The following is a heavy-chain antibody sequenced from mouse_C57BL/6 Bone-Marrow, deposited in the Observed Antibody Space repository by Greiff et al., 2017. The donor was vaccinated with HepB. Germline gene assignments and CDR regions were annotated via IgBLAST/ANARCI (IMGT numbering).Heavy chain of an antibody. CDR2: INPNNGGT. V-gene: IGHV1-26*01. CDR3: ARLAIYYDYDYVDY. Sequence: EVKLQESGPELVKPGASVKISCKASGYTFTDYYMNWVKQSHGKSLEWIGDINPNNGGTSYNQKFKGKATLTVDKSSSTAYMELRSLTSEDSAVYYCARLAIYYDYDYVDYWGQGTTLTVSS. J-gene: IGHJ2*01. CDR1: GYTFTDYY. D-gene: IGHD2-4*01.